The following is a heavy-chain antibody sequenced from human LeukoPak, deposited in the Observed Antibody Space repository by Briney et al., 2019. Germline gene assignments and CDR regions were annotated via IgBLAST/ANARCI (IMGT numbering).Heavy chain of an antibody. Sequence: ASVKVSCKASGYTFTSYGISWGRQAPGQGLELMGWISAYNGNTNYAQKLQGRVTMTTDTSTSTAYMELRSLGSDDTAVYYGARFARPDTAMDPLYYYYYGMDVWGQGTTVTVSS. J-gene: IGHJ6*02. D-gene: IGHD5-18*01. CDR3: ARFARPDTAMDPLYYYYYGMDV. CDR1: GYTFTSYG. V-gene: IGHV1-18*01. CDR2: ISAYNGNT.